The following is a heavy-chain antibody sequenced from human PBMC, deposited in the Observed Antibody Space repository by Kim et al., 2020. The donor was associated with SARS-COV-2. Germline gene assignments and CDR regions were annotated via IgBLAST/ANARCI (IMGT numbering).Heavy chain of an antibody. CDR3: ARGGCGSGGSCYVYYYYYGMDV. D-gene: IGHD2-15*01. CDR1: GYTFTSYD. Sequence: ASVKVSCKASGYTFTSYDINWVRQATGQGLEWMGWMNPNSGNTGYAQKFQGRVTMTRNTSISTAYMELSSLRSEDTAVYYCARGGCGSGGSCYVYYYYYGMDVWGQGTTVTVSS. V-gene: IGHV1-8*01. CDR2: MNPNSGNT. J-gene: IGHJ6*02.